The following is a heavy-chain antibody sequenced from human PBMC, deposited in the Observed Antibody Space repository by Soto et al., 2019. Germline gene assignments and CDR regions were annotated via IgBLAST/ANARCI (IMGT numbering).Heavy chain of an antibody. V-gene: IGHV3-33*01. Sequence: QVQLVESGGGVVQPGRSLRLSCAASGFTFSSYGMHWVRQAPGKGLEWVAVIWYDGSNKYYADSVKGRFTISRDNSKNSLYLQMNSLKAEDTAVYYFATAPHPKGELPVGGGDYWGQGTLVTVSS. CDR3: ATAPHPKGELPVGGGDY. CDR1: GFTFSSYG. J-gene: IGHJ4*02. CDR2: IWYDGSNK. D-gene: IGHD1-26*01.